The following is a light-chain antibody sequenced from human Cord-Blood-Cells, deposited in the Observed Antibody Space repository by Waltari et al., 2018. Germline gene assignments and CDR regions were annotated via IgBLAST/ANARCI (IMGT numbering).Light chain of an antibody. CDR2: DNS. J-gene: IGLJ2*01. CDR3: QSYDSSLSGSV. V-gene: IGLV1-40*01. CDR1: SSNIGAGYD. Sequence: QSVLTQPPSVSGAPGQRVTISCTGSSSNIGAGYDVTWYQQLPGTAPHLLIYDNSNRPSEVPDRFSGSKSGTSASLAITGLQAEDEADYYCQSYDSSLSGSVFGGGTKLTVL.